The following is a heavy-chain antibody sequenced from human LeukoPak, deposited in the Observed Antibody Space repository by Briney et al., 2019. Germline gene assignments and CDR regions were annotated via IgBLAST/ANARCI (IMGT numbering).Heavy chain of an antibody. CDR3: ASEDPDYDFWSGYNIGGYYYGMDV. CDR1: GGTFSNYA. J-gene: IGHJ6*02. CDR2: INPNSGGT. V-gene: IGHV1-2*02. Sequence: ASVKVSCKASGGTFSNYAITWVRQAPGQGLEWMGWINPNSGGTNYAQKFQGRVTMTRDTSISTAYMELSRLRYDDTAVYYCASEDPDYDFWSGYNIGGYYYGMDVWGQGTTVTVSS. D-gene: IGHD3-3*01.